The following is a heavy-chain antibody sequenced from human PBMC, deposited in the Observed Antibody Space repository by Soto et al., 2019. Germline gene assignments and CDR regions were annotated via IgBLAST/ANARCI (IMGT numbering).Heavy chain of an antibody. D-gene: IGHD5-12*01. J-gene: IGHJ6*02. CDR1: GFTFSSYG. Sequence: QVQLVESGGGVVQPGRSLRLSCAASGFTFSSYGMHWVRQAPGKGLEWVAVISYDGSNKYYADSVKGRFTISRDNSKNTLYLQMNSLRAEDTAVYYCAKERGMATIMDYYYGMDVWGQGTTVTVSS. CDR2: ISYDGSNK. V-gene: IGHV3-30*18. CDR3: AKERGMATIMDYYYGMDV.